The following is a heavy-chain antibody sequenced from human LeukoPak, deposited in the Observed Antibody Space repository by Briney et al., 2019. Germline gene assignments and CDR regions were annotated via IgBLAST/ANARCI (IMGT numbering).Heavy chain of an antibody. CDR1: GFTFSSYW. CDR2: ISSSSSYI. J-gene: IGHJ6*03. CDR3: AKGGGYEAQYYYYYLDV. D-gene: IGHD5-12*01. Sequence: KSGGSLRLSCAASGFTFSSYWMSWVRQAPGKGLEWVSSISSSSSYIYYADSVKGRFTISRDNAKNSLYLQMNSLRAEDTAVYYCAKGGGYEAQYYYYYLDVWGKGTTVTISS. V-gene: IGHV3-21*01.